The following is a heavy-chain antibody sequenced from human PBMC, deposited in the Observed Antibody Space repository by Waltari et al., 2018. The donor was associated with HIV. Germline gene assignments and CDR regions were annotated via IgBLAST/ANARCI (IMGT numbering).Heavy chain of an antibody. J-gene: IGHJ4*02. D-gene: IGHD3-9*01. CDR2: VGPGGNV. V-gene: IGHV4-34*01. CDR3: ARGLQMTSYASGNWLWEQMLSRYFFDL. Sequence: QAQLQQWGTGLLIRSAALSLTRAVYGASFNDYYGTWMPRPPDTGLEWMGEVGPGGNVYVLPSLRRRLSLSTDASKNQFSLTLTSVAATDTAVYFCARGLQMTSYASGNWLWEQMLSRYFFDLWGQGTRV. CDR1: GASFNDYY.